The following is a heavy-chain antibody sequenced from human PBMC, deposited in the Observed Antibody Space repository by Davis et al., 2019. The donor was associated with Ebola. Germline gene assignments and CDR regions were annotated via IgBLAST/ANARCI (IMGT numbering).Heavy chain of an antibody. CDR1: GFTFSSYW. J-gene: IGHJ5*02. Sequence: GESLKISCAASGFTFSSYWMSWVRQAPGKGLEWVANIKQDGSEKYYVDSVKGRFTISRDNAKNSLYLQMNSLRAEDTAVYYCARVPYDSSGYYHNWFDPWGQGTLVTVSS. D-gene: IGHD3-22*01. CDR3: ARVPYDSSGYYHNWFDP. V-gene: IGHV3-7*03. CDR2: IKQDGSEK.